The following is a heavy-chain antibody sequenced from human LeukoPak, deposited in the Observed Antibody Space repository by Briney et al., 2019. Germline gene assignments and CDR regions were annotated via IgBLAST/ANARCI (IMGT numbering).Heavy chain of an antibody. CDR1: GGSFSGYY. CDR3: ARVKVVVVPAAMDY. D-gene: IGHD2-2*01. Sequence: SETLSLTCAVYGGSFSGYYWSWIRHPPGKGREWIGEINHSGRTNYNPSLKSLVTISVDTSKNQFSLKLSSVTAADTAVYYCARVKVVVVPAAMDYWGQGTLVTVSS. V-gene: IGHV4-34*01. J-gene: IGHJ4*02. CDR2: INHSGRT.